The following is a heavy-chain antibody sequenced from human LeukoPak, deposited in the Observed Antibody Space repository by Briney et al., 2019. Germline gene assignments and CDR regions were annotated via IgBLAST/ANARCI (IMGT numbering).Heavy chain of an antibody. D-gene: IGHD3-10*01. V-gene: IGHV3-23*01. CDR1: GFTFSSYA. CDR2: ISGSGGST. Sequence: PGGSLRLSCAASGFTFSSYAMSWVRQAPGKGLEWVSAISGSGGSTYYADSVKGRFTISRDNSKNTLYLQMNSLRAEDTAVYYCAKDHYYGSGSYYKAEYFQHWGQGTMVTVSS. CDR3: AKDHYYGSGSYYKAEYFQH. J-gene: IGHJ1*01.